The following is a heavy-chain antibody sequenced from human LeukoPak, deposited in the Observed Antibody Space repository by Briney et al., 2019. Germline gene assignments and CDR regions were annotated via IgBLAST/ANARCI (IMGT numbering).Heavy chain of an antibody. CDR3: ARAIKPRYIVLMVYASNWFDP. Sequence: ASVKVSCKASGYTFTGYYIHWVRQAPGQGLEWMGWMNPNSGNTGYAQKFQGRVTMTRNTSISTAYMELSSLRSEDTAVYYCARAIKPRYIVLMVYASNWFDPWGQGTLVTVSS. CDR2: MNPNSGNT. CDR1: GYTFTGYY. J-gene: IGHJ5*02. V-gene: IGHV1-8*02. D-gene: IGHD2-8*01.